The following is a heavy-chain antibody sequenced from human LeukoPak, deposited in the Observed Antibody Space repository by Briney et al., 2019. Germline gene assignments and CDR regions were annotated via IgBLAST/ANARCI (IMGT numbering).Heavy chain of an antibody. CDR3: ARGGLFAYYFDY. CDR1: GFTFSDYY. V-gene: IGHV3-74*01. CDR2: IKGDEMTT. Sequence: PGGSLRLSCAASGFTFSDYYMSWIRQAPGKGLEWVSRIKGDEMTTNYADSVEGRFTISRDNAKNTVYLEINSLRAEDTAVYYCARGGLFAYYFDYWGQGTLVTVSS. J-gene: IGHJ4*02. D-gene: IGHD3-10*02.